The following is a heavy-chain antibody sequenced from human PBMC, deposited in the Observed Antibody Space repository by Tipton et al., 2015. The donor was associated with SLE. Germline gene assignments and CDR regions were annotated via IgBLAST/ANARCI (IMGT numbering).Heavy chain of an antibody. J-gene: IGHJ4*02. Sequence: GSLRLSCAASGFTFDDYSMHWVRQVPGRGLEWVSLVSWDGLTTSYADSVKGRFTISRDNGKNSLNLQMDSLTTEDTALYYCAKEGGDYYFDYWGQGTLVTVSS. D-gene: IGHD4/OR15-4a*01. CDR3: AKEGGDYYFDY. CDR2: VSWDGLTT. CDR1: GFTFDDYS. V-gene: IGHV3-43*01.